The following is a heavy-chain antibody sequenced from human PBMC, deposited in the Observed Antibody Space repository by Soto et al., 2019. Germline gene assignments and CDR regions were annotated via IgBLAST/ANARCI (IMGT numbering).Heavy chain of an antibody. CDR2: FDPEDGET. CDR3: ATDPSSRFLEWLFL. Sequence: ASVKVSCKVSGYTLTELSMHWVRQAPGKGLEWMGGFDPEDGETIYAQKFQGRVTMTEDTSTDTAYMELSSLRSEDTAVYYCATDPSSRFLEWLFLWGQGTLVTVSS. J-gene: IGHJ4*02. CDR1: GYTLTELS. V-gene: IGHV1-24*01. D-gene: IGHD3-3*01.